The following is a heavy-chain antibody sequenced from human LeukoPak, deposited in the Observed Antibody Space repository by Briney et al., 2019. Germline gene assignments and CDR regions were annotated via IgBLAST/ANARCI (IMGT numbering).Heavy chain of an antibody. CDR2: IKQDGSEK. J-gene: IGHJ4*02. D-gene: IGHD4-11*01. CDR3: ARGAWGYSSKFDY. Sequence: GGSLRLSCAASGFTFSSYWMSWVRQAPGKGLEWVANIKQDGSEKYYVDSVKGRFTISRDNAKNSLYLQMNSLRAEDTAVYYCARGAWGYSSKFDYWGQGTLVTVSS. V-gene: IGHV3-7*01. CDR1: GFTFSSYW.